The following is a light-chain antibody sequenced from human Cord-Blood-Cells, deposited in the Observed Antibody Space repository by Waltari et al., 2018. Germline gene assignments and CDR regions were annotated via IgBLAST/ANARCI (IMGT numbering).Light chain of an antibody. Sequence: VIWMTQSPSLLSASTGDRVTISCRMSQGISSYLAWYQQKPGKAPELLIYAASTLQSWVPSRFSDSRSRTDFTLAIACLHFDDFATHSCKQYYSFSWAFGQGTKVAIK. CDR2: AAS. CDR3: KQYYSFSWA. V-gene: IGKV1D-8*03. CDR1: QGISSY. J-gene: IGKJ1*01.